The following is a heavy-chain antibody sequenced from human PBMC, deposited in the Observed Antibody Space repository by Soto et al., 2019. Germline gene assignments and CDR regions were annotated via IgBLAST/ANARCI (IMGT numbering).Heavy chain of an antibody. V-gene: IGHV3-53*02. D-gene: IGHD6-13*01. J-gene: IGHJ5*02. CDR1: GFTVSSNY. CDR3: ARVQGNSSSWYQNWFDP. Sequence: EVQLVETGGGLIQPGGSLRLSCAASGFTVSSNYMSWVRQAPGKGLEWVSVIYSGGSTYYADSVKGRFTISRDNSKNMLYLQMNSLRAEDTAVYYCARVQGNSSSWYQNWFDPWGQGTLVTVSS. CDR2: IYSGGST.